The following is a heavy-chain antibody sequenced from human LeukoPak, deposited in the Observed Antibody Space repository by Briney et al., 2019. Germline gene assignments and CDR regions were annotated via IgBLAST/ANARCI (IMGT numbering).Heavy chain of an antibody. CDR1: GASISNTPYY. V-gene: IGHV4-39*01. Sequence: SETLSLTCSVSGASISNTPYYWGWIRQPPGKGLEWIGSIYYDERTYYNPSLKSRVTISVDTSKIQFSLRLSSVTAADTPVYYCVRHHTRGLAVALIDCWGQGTLITVSS. J-gene: IGHJ4*02. CDR2: IYYDERT. CDR3: VRHHTRGLAVALIDC. D-gene: IGHD6-19*01.